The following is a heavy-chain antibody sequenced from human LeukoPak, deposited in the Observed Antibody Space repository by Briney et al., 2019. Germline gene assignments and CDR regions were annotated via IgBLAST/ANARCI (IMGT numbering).Heavy chain of an antibody. CDR1: GYTFTSYY. D-gene: IGHD3-10*01. CDR3: GGSGSYDDAFDI. Sequence: GASVKVSCKASGYTFTSYYMHWVRQAPGQGLEWMGIINPSGGSTSYAQKFQGRVTMTRDTSTSTVYMELSSLRSEDTAVYYCGGSGSYDDAFDIWGQGTMVTVSS. J-gene: IGHJ3*02. CDR2: INPSGGST. V-gene: IGHV1-46*01.